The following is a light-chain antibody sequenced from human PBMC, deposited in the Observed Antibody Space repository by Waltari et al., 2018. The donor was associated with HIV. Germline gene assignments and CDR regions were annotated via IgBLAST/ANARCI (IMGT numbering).Light chain of an antibody. J-gene: IGKJ5*01. CDR2: RVS. V-gene: IGKV2-30*01. Sequence: VVVPQYSLSLSVSLGEPASISCTSSQSLLYSDGNTYLNWFHQRPGQSPRRLIYRVSNRDSGVPDRFSGSGSGTYFTLKISRVEAEDVGVYYCMQGTHWPITFGQGTRLEIK. CDR1: QSLLYSDGNTY. CDR3: MQGTHWPIT.